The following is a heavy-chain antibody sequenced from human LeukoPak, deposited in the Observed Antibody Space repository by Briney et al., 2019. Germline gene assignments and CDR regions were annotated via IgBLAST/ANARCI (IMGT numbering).Heavy chain of an antibody. CDR2: IDTAGYT. CDR3: ARVGSGTNDAFDI. D-gene: IGHD3-10*01. CDR1: RFTFSSYD. V-gene: IGHV3-13*01. J-gene: IGHJ3*02. Sequence: GGSLRLSCAASRFTFSSYDIHWVRQATGKGLEWVSAIDTAGYTYYPGSVKGRFTLSRENAKHSVYLQMNSLRAGDTAVYYCARVGSGTNDAFDIWGQGTMVTVSS.